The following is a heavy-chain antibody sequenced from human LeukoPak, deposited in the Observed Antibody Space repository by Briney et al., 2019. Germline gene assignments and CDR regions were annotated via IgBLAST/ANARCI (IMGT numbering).Heavy chain of an antibody. Sequence: SETLSLTCTVSGGSISSRGYYWGWIRQPPGKGLEWIGSFHYSGSTYYNPSLKSRVTISEDTSKNQFSLKLSSVTAADTAVYYCASITGYSSGPFDYWGQGTLVTVSS. D-gene: IGHD6-19*01. CDR2: FHYSGST. V-gene: IGHV4-39*07. J-gene: IGHJ4*02. CDR1: GGSISSRGYY. CDR3: ASITGYSSGPFDY.